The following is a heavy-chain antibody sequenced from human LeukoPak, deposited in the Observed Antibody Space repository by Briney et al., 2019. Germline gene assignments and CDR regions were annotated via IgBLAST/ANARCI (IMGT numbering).Heavy chain of an antibody. CDR2: ISYDGSNE. CDR1: GFTFSSYA. V-gene: IGHV3-30*04. CDR3: ARGPEYYYYYMDV. J-gene: IGHJ6*03. Sequence: PGGSLRLSCAASGFTFSSYAMHWVRQAPGKGLEWVAVISYDGSNEYYADSVKGRFTISRDNSKKTLYLQMNSLRVEDSAVHYCARGPEYYYYYMDVWGKGTTVTVSS.